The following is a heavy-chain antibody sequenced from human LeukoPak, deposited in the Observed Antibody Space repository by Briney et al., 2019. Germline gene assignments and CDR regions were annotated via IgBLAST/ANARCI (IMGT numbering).Heavy chain of an antibody. CDR2: IKEDGREE. CDR1: GFSFSSYW. V-gene: IGHV3-7*03. J-gene: IGHJ4*02. CDR3: ARDQSRRSDY. Sequence: GGSLRLSCAGSGFSFSSYWMTWARQAPGKGLEWVAIIKEDGREEYYVDSVKGRFTISRDNAKNSLYLQMNSLRVEDAAVYYCARDQSRRSDYWGQGTLVTVSS.